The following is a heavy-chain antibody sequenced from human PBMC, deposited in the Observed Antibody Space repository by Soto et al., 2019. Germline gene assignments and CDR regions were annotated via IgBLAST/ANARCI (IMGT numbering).Heavy chain of an antibody. V-gene: IGHV3-33*01. CDR3: XXXPGRDSPIDY. Sequence: QVQLVESGGGVVQPGRSLRLSCTASGFTLSDYGMHWVRQAPGKGLEWVAVIWHDGGEKYYADSVTGRFTISRDNSKNTVHLQIDSXXXXXXXXXXXXXXPGRDSPIDYWGQGTLVTVSS. J-gene: IGHJ4*02. D-gene: IGHD3-22*01. CDR2: IWHDGGEK. CDR1: GFTLSDYG.